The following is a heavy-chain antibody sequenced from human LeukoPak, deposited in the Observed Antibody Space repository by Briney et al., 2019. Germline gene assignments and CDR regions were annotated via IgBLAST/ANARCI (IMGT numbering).Heavy chain of an antibody. CDR3: ARQYYYNTSDAFDL. CDR2: IGGNGETT. J-gene: IGHJ3*01. V-gene: IGHV3-23*01. D-gene: IGHD3-22*01. Sequence: GSLRLSCAASGFTFSTYAVSWVRQTPDRGLEWVSTIGGNGETTYYADSVKGRFTTSRDNSKNMLFLQMNGLRAEDTAIYFCARQYYYNTSDAFDLWGQGTLVTMSS. CDR1: GFTFSTYA.